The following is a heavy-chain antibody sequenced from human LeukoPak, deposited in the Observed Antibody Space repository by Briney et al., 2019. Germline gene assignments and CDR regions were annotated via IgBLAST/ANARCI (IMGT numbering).Heavy chain of an antibody. Sequence: GASVKVSCKASGYTFTSYYMHWVRQAPGQGLEWMGIINPSGGSTSYAQKFQGRVTMTRDTSTSTVYMEVSSLRSEDTAVYYCAKEGDYYGSGSYRDGFDIWGQGTRATVSS. V-gene: IGHV1-46*01. J-gene: IGHJ3*02. CDR2: INPSGGST. D-gene: IGHD3-10*01. CDR1: GYTFTSYY. CDR3: AKEGDYYGSGSYRDGFDI.